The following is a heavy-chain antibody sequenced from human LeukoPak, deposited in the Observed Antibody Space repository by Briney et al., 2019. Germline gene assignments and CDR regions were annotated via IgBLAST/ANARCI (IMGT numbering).Heavy chain of an antibody. J-gene: IGHJ4*02. CDR2: IYYSGST. D-gene: IGHD5-18*01. CDR3: ARHPYSYGPSYYFDY. CDR1: GGSISSSSYS. Sequence: PSETLSLTCTVSGGSISSSSYSWGWIRQPPGKGLEWIGSIYYSGSTYYNPSLKSRVTISVDTSKNQFSLKLSSVTAADTAVYYCARHPYSYGPSYYFDYWGQGTLVTVSS. V-gene: IGHV4-39*01.